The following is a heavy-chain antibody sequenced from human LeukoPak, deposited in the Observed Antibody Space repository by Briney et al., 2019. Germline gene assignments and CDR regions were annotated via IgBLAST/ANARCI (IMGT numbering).Heavy chain of an antibody. D-gene: IGHD3-22*01. J-gene: IGHJ3*01. CDR3: ASLSSGAGFDV. CDR1: GAYMSNYY. Sequence: PSETLSLTCSVPGAYMSNYYWTWVRQSAAQGLEWIGRLHASESTIYNPSLKSRVTMSLDTSKDQLSLTLTSVTAADSAMYYCASLSSGAGFDVWGQGTVVTVSS. V-gene: IGHV4-4*07. CDR2: LHASEST.